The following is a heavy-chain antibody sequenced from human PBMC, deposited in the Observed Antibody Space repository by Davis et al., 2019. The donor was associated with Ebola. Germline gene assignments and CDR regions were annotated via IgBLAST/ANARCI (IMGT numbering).Heavy chain of an antibody. CDR2: INHSGST. CDR3: ARRKGVYSSSRAGWFDP. V-gene: IGHV4-34*01. CDR1: GGSFRGYS. J-gene: IGHJ5*02. D-gene: IGHD6-13*01. Sequence: PSDTLSPPCPLHGGSFRGYSWSWIRQPPGKGLEWIGEINHSGSTNYNPSLKTRVTISVDTSKNQFPLKLSSVTAADTAVYYCARRKGVYSSSRAGWFDPWGQGTLVTVSS.